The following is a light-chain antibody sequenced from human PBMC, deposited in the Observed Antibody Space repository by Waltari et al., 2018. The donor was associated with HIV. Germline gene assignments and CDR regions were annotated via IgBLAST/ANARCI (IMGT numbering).Light chain of an antibody. J-gene: IGKJ3*01. Sequence: DIQMTQSPPSLSASVGGRVTSTCRPSQNIDTFVSWYQQKPGAAPRLLISCASAVQSGVPSRFSGSGSGTDFTLTISSLQPEDFATYFCLQTYITPLTFGPGTKVDVK. V-gene: IGKV1-39*01. CDR1: QNIDTF. CDR3: LQTYITPLT. CDR2: CAS.